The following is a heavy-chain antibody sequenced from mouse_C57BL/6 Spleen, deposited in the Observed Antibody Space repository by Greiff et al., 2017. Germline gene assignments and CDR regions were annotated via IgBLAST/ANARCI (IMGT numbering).Heavy chain of an antibody. CDR1: GYSFTGYF. CDR3: ARAVYDCGETGFAY. Sequence: EVQLVESGPELVKPGDSVQISCKASGYSFTGYFMNWVMQSHGKSLEWIGRINPYNGNTFYNQTIKGKATLTVDKSSSTAYMELRSLTSEDSAVYYCARAVYDCGETGFAYGGQGTLVTVSA. CDR2: INPYNGNT. J-gene: IGHJ3*01. V-gene: IGHV1-20*01. D-gene: IGHD2-3*01.